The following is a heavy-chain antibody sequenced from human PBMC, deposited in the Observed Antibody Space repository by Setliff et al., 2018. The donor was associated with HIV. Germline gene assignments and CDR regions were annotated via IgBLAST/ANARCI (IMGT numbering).Heavy chain of an antibody. D-gene: IGHD3-22*01. CDR3: ARTAYYRDSSGYYSVAFDM. CDR1: GFTFVNHD. V-gene: IGHV3-13*01. CDR2: IGTAGGT. J-gene: IGHJ3*02. Sequence: TGESLKISCAASGFTFVNHDIEWVRQAPGKGLEWVSHIGTAGGTYYLDSVKGRFTISREDARNSGYLQMNSLRDDDTAVYFCARTAYYRDSSGYYSVAFDMWGPGTMVTVSS.